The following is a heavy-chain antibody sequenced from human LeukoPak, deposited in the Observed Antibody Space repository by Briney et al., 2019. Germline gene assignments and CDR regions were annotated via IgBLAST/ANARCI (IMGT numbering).Heavy chain of an antibody. J-gene: IGHJ4*02. CDR3: ARDWNHEAGFDY. V-gene: IGHV1-46*01. Sequence: ASVKVSCKASGYTFTSYYLQWVRLAPGQGPEWMGVINPSSGITTYAQKFQGRVTMTRDTSTSTVYMELSSLRSEDTAVYYCARDWNHEAGFDYWGQGTLVTVSS. D-gene: IGHD1-14*01. CDR1: GYTFTSYY. CDR2: INPSSGIT.